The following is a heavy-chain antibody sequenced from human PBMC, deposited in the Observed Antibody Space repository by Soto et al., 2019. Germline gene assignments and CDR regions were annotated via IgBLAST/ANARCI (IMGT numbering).Heavy chain of an antibody. V-gene: IGHV3-30*18. J-gene: IGHJ4*02. CDR1: GFTFSSYG. CDR3: AKDLGPITMVRGVITPPEGFDY. Sequence: GGSLRLSCAASGFTFSSYGMHWVRQAPGKGLEWVAVISYDGSNKYYADSVKGRFTISRDNSKNTLYLQMNSLRAEDTAVYYCAKDLGPITMVRGVITPPEGFDYWGQGTLVTVSS. D-gene: IGHD3-10*01. CDR2: ISYDGSNK.